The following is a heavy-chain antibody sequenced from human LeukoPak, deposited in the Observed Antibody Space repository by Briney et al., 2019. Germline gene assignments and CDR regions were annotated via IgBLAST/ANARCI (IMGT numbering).Heavy chain of an antibody. Sequence: SVKVSCKASGGTFSSYAISWVRQAPGQGLEWMGGIIPIFGTANYAQKFQGRVTITADESTSTAYMELSSLRSDDTTVYYCAREDSSGCFDYWGQGTLVTVSS. CDR3: AREDSSGCFDY. CDR2: IIPIFGTA. CDR1: GGTFSSYA. V-gene: IGHV1-69*13. J-gene: IGHJ4*02. D-gene: IGHD6-19*01.